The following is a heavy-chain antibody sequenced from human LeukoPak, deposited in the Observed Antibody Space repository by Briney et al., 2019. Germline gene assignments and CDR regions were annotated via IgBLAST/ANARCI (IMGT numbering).Heavy chain of an antibody. CDR2: ISGSGGTT. D-gene: IGHD4-23*01. Sequence: PGGSLRLSCAASGFTFSNYAMSWVRQAPGKGLEWVSVISGSGGTTYSADSVKGRFTISRGNSKNTLYLQMNSLRAEDTAAYYCARERGSSGGNTNGYFDYWGQGALVTVSS. V-gene: IGHV3-23*01. CDR1: GFTFSNYA. CDR3: ARERGSSGGNTNGYFDY. J-gene: IGHJ4*02.